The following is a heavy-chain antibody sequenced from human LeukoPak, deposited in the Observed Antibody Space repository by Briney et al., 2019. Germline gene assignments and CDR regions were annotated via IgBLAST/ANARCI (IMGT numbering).Heavy chain of an antibody. D-gene: IGHD1-26*01. Sequence: ASVKVSCKTSGYTFTNYGVTWVRQAPGQGLEWMGWIIAHNGKTNYTQNLQGRVTMTTYTSTSTANKEMRTLISDETAVYCCARRDSGTTIGDYWGQGTLVTVSS. V-gene: IGHV1-18*01. CDR2: IIAHNGKT. J-gene: IGHJ4*02. CDR1: GYTFTNYG. CDR3: ARRDSGTTIGDY.